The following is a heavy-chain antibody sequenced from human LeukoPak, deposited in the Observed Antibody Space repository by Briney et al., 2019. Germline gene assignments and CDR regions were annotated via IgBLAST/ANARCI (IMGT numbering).Heavy chain of an antibody. CDR3: ARQKESYDSSGYYSPNFDY. Sequence: WETLSLTCTVSGGSISSYYWSWIRQPPGKGLEWIGYIYYSGSTNYNPSLKSRVTISVDTSKNQFSLKLSSVTAADTAVYYCARQKESYDSSGYYSPNFDYWGQGTLVTVSS. V-gene: IGHV4-59*01. J-gene: IGHJ4*02. CDR1: GGSISSYY. CDR2: IYYSGST. D-gene: IGHD3-22*01.